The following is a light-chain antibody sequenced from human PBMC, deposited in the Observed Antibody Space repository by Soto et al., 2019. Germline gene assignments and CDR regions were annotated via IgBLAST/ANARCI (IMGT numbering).Light chain of an antibody. J-gene: IGLJ1*01. CDR1: SSDVGGYNY. V-gene: IGLV2-14*01. Sequence: QSVLTQPASVSGSPGQPITISCTGTSSDVGGYNYVSWYQQHPGKVPKLMIYEVSNRPSGVSNRFSGSKSGNTASLTISGLQAEDEADYYCSSYTSSTTLEVFGTGTKGTVL. CDR3: SSYTSSTTLEV. CDR2: EVS.